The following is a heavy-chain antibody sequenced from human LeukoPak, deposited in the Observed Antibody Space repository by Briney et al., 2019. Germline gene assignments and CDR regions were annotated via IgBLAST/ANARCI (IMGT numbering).Heavy chain of an antibody. V-gene: IGHV3-48*03. CDR1: GFTFSSYE. CDR2: ISSDAASI. Sequence: GGSLRLSCAASGFTFSSYEMNRVRQAPGKGLEWVSYISSDAASIYYADSVRGRFTISRDNAKNSLFLQVYSLRDEDTAVHYCARGMNGVGGHDILIDYWGQGTLVTVSS. CDR3: ARGMNGVGGHDILIDY. J-gene: IGHJ4*02. D-gene: IGHD3-9*01.